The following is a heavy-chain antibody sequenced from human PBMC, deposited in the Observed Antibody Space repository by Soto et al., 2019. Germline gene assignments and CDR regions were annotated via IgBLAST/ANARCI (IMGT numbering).Heavy chain of an antibody. J-gene: IGHJ4*02. Sequence: EVQLVESGGGLVPPGGCLRLSCAASGFTFSSIWMHWVRQAPGTGLVWGSCINSDGRTTSYADSVKGRFTISRDNAKNTLYLQMNSLTAEDTAVYYCVRDIRWGQGTLVTVSS. V-gene: IGHV3-74*01. CDR3: VRDIR. CDR1: GFTFSSIW. CDR2: INSDGRTT.